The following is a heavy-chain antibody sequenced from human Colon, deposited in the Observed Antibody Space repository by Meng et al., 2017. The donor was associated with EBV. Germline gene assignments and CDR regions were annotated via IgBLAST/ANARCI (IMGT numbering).Heavy chain of an antibody. D-gene: IGHD3-22*01. Sequence: HLVHSGGEVKRPGASVKVSCKASGYTFTNYGITWVRQAPGQGLEWMGWISAYNGGTNYAQTLQGRVTMTTDTSTSTAYMELRSLRSDYTAVYYCARGGPYPDSSGFHWYFDLWGRGTLVTVSS. CDR1: GYTFTNYG. J-gene: IGHJ2*01. CDR2: ISAYNGGT. CDR3: ARGGPYPDSSGFHWYFDL. V-gene: IGHV1-18*01.